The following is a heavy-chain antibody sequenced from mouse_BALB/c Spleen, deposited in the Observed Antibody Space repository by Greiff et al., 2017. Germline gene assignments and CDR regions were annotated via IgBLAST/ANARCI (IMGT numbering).Heavy chain of an antibody. Sequence: DVKLVESGGGLVQPGGSRKLSCAASGFTFSSFGMHWVRQAPEKGLEWVAYISSGSSTIYYADTVKGRFTISRDNPKNTLFLQMTSLRSEDTAMYYCARWDAMDYWGQGTSVTVSS. CDR3: ARWDAMDY. V-gene: IGHV5-17*02. J-gene: IGHJ4*01. CDR1: GFTFSSFG. CDR2: ISSGSSTI.